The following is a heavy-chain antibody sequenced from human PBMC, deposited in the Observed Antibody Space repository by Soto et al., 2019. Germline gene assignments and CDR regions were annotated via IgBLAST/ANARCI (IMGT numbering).Heavy chain of an antibody. J-gene: IGHJ4*02. V-gene: IGHV4-59*08. CDR3: ARHGVVTTYANFDY. CDR2: IXXXGXP. D-gene: IGHD4-17*01. Sequence: PSETLSPTCTLSGGAISNSFWSWIRQPPGXGLEWXGXIXXXGXPXXXTXXXXRVTISVDTSKNQFSLRLTSVTAADTAVYYCARHGVVTTYANFDYWGQGTLVTVSS. CDR1: GGAISNSF.